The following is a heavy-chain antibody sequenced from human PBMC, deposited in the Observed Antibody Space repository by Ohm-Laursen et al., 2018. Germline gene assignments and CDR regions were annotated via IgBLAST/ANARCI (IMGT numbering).Heavy chain of an antibody. Sequence: SQTLSLTCIVSGGSLRNYYWSWIRQPPGKGLEWIGYIYYNGNPRYNPSLGSRVTISVDPSKNQFSRKLNSVTAADTALYYCVLYSSFSVSWGQGTLVTVSS. J-gene: IGHJ5*02. V-gene: IGHV4-59*08. CDR1: GGSLRNYY. CDR3: VLYSSFSVS. D-gene: IGHD6-6*01. CDR2: IYYNGNP.